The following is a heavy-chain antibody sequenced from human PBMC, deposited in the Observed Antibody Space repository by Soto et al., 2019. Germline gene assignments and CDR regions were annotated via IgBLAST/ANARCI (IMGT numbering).Heavy chain of an antibody. J-gene: IGHJ3*02. V-gene: IGHV4-39*02. Sequence: QLQLQESGPGLVKPSETLSLTCTVSGGSIRSSSYYWGWIRQPPGKGLEWIGGIYSGGSTYYSPSLKSRVTISVDTSKNHFSLKLSSVTAADTAVYYCARLVVRGQYPPLYAFDIWGQGTMVNVSS. CDR1: GGSIRSSSYY. CDR2: IYSGGST. CDR3: ARLVVRGQYPPLYAFDI. D-gene: IGHD3-10*01.